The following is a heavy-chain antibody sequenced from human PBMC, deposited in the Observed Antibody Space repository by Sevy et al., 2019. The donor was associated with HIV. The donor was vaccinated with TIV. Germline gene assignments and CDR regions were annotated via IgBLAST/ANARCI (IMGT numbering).Heavy chain of an antibody. V-gene: IGHV3-33*01. D-gene: IGHD3-10*01. J-gene: IGHJ3*02. CDR3: ARDPKRVDYYGSWSYYKDDAFDI. Sequence: GGSLRLSCAASGFTLSSYGMHWVRQAPGKGLEWVAVIWYDGSDKYYADSVKGRFTISRDNSKNTLYLQMNSLRAEDTAVYYCARDPKRVDYYGSWSYYKDDAFDIWGQGTMVTVSS. CDR1: GFTLSSYG. CDR2: IWYDGSDK.